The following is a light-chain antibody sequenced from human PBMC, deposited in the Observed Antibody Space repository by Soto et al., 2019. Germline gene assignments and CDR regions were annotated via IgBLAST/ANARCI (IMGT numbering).Light chain of an antibody. V-gene: IGKV1-39*01. CDR1: QSISSY. CDR3: QQSYSTPYT. Sequence: DIQMTPSPSSLSASVGDRVTITCRASQSISSYLNWYQQKPGKAPKLLIYAASSLQSGVPSRFSGSGSGTDFTLTISSLQPEDFATYYCQQSYSTPYTVGQGTK. CDR2: AAS. J-gene: IGKJ2*01.